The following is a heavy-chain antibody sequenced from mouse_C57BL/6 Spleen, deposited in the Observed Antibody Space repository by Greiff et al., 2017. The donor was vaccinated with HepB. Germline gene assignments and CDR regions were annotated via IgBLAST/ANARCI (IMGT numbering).Heavy chain of an antibody. D-gene: IGHD1-1*01. CDR1: GYTFTSYW. J-gene: IGHJ2*01. CDR2: IYPGSGST. V-gene: IGHV1-55*01. CDR3: ARRDYGSSYDYFDY. Sequence: VKLQQPGAELVKPGASVKMSCKASGYTFTSYWITWVKQRPGQGLEWIGDIYPGSGSTNYNEKFKSKATLTVDTSSSTAYMQLSSLTSEDSAVYYCARRDYGSSYDYFDYWGQGTTLTVSS.